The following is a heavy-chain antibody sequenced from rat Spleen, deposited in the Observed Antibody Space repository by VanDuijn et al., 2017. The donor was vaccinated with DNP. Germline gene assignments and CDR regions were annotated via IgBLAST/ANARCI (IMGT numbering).Heavy chain of an antibody. D-gene: IGHD4-3*01. CDR3: VRWNSGHFDY. J-gene: IGHJ2*01. CDR2: ISFDGSGT. V-gene: IGHV5-7*01. CDR1: GFPFSDYN. Sequence: EVQLVESGGGLVQPGRSLKLSCAASGFPFSDYNLAWVRQAPKKGLEWVATISFDGSGTYYRDSVRGRFTVSRDNEKNTLYLQMDSLRSEDTATYYCVRWNSGHFDYWGQGVMVTVSS.